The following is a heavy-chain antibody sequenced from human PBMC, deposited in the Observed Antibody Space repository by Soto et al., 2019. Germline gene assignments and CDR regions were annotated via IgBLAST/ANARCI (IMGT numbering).Heavy chain of an antibody. Sequence: PEETLSLTCTFSGSSISSYYWSWIRQPPGKGLEWIGYIYYSGSTNYNPSLKSRVTISVDTSKNQFSLKLSSVTAADTAVYYCASTTMIVASDAFDIWGQGTMVTVSS. CDR2: IYYSGST. J-gene: IGHJ3*02. CDR1: GSSISSYY. D-gene: IGHD3-22*01. CDR3: ASTTMIVASDAFDI. V-gene: IGHV4-59*01.